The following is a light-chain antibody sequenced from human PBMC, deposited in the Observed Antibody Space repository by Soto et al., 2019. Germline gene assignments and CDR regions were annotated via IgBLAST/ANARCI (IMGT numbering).Light chain of an antibody. CDR2: ATS. CDR3: QQYDNSLYT. CDR1: QSVSSSY. V-gene: IGKV3-20*01. Sequence: EIVLTQSPGTLSLSPGERATLSCRASQSVSSSYLAWYQQKPGQPPRLLIYATSSRATGIPDRFCGSGSGTDFTLTISRLEPEDFAVYYCQQYDNSLYTFGQGTKLEIK. J-gene: IGKJ2*01.